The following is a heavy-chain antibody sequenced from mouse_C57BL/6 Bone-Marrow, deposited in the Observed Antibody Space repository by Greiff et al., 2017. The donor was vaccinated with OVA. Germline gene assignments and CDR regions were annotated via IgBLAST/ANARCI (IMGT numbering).Heavy chain of an antibody. CDR2: IDPETGGT. V-gene: IGHV1-15*01. Sequence: QVQLQQSGAELVRPGASVTLSCKASGYTFTDYEMHWVKQTPVHGLEWIGAIDPETGGTAYNQKFEGKAILTADKSSSTAYMELRSLTSEDSAVYYCTGGYSNYYAMDYWGQGTSVTVSS. CDR1: GYTFTDYE. CDR3: TGGYSNYYAMDY. J-gene: IGHJ4*01. D-gene: IGHD2-5*01.